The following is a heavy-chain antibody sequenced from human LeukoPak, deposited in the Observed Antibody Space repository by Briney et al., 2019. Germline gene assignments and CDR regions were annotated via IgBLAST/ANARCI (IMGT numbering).Heavy chain of an antibody. Sequence: GGSLRLSCAASGFTFSSYAMSWVRQAPGKGLEWVSAISGSGGSTYYADSAKGRFTISRDNSKNTLYLQMNSLRAEDTAVYYCAKGGYYYDSSGYYGDFDYWGQGTLVTVSS. J-gene: IGHJ4*02. D-gene: IGHD3-22*01. V-gene: IGHV3-23*01. CDR2: ISGSGGST. CDR3: AKGGYYYDSSGYYGDFDY. CDR1: GFTFSSYA.